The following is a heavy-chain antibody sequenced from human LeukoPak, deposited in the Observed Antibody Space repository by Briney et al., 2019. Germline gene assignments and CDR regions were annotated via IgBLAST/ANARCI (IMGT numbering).Heavy chain of an antibody. CDR2: INAYNGDT. J-gene: IGHJ6*03. V-gene: IGHV1-18*01. CDR3: ARWGLAAPGTYYYYHMDV. Sequence: GASVKVSCKASGYTFNNYGVSWVRQAPGQGLEWMGWINAYNGDTYYAREVQGRVTMTTDTSTSTAYLELQSLRSDDTAVYYCARWGLAAPGTYYYYHMDVWGEGTTVTVSS. D-gene: IGHD6-13*01. CDR1: GYTFNNYG.